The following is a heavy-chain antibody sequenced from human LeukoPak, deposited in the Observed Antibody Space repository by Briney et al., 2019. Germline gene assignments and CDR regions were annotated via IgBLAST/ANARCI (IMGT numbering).Heavy chain of an antibody. CDR2: IYSSGNT. V-gene: IGHV4-4*07. CDR1: GGSISSYY. Sequence: SETLSLTCTVSGGSISSYYWSWIRQPAGKGLEWIGRIYSSGNTNYNPSLKSRVTMSIDRSKNQFSLKLSSATAADTAVYYCAREAYSSSTSGLHYWGQGTLVTVSS. J-gene: IGHJ4*02. D-gene: IGHD6-6*01. CDR3: AREAYSSSTSGLHY.